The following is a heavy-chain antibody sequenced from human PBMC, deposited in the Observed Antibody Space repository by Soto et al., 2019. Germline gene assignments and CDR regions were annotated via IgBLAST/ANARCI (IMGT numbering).Heavy chain of an antibody. Sequence: VKVSFKASGFTLTSFSVPWARQARRQRLEWIIWIVVGNAKTIYAQQCQDRVTITSDMSTSTANMELSSLKAEDAAVYYCADTSGRLRKGYYSGMDVWGQGTTVTVSS. CDR2: IVVGNAKT. J-gene: IGHJ6*02. CDR1: GFTLTSFS. CDR3: ADTSGRLRKGYYSGMDV. D-gene: IGHD2-21*02. V-gene: IGHV1-58*01.